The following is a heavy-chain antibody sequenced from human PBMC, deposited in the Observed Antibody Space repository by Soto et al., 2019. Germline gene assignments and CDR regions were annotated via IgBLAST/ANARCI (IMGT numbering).Heavy chain of an antibody. J-gene: IGHJ5*02. V-gene: IGHV4-30-2*01. D-gene: IGHD2-2*01. CDR3: ARVPDR. CDR1: GGSISSGGYS. Sequence: QLQLQESGSGLVKPSQTLSLTCAVSGGSISSGGYSWSWIRQPPGKGLEWIGYIYHSGSTYYNPSPXTXXTLSVDRSKNQSSLKLSSVTAADTAVYYCARVPDRWGQGTLVTVSS. CDR2: IYHSGST.